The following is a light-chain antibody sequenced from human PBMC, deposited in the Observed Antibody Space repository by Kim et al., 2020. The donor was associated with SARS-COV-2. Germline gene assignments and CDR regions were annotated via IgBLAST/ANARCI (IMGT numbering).Light chain of an antibody. Sequence: SYELTQPPSVSVSPGQTASITCSGDKLGDKYVCWYQQKPGQSPVLVMYQDTKRPSEIPDRFSGSTSGNTATLTISGTQAMDEVDYYCQAWDSSTAVFGGG. CDR3: QAWDSSTAV. V-gene: IGLV3-1*01. CDR1: KLGDKY. CDR2: QDT. J-gene: IGLJ3*02.